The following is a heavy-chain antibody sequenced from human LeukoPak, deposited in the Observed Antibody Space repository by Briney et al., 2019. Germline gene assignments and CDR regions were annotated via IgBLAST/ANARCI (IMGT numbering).Heavy chain of an antibody. CDR1: GGSISSYY. CDR3: AXXXXRXLEYYFDY. V-gene: IGHV4-4*07. Sequence: PSETLSLTCTVSGGSISSYYWSWIRQPAGKGLEWIGRIYTSGSTNYNPSLKSRVTMSVDTSKNQFSLKLSSVTAADTAVYYCAXXXXRXLEYYFDYWGQGTLVTVSS. J-gene: IGHJ4*02. CDR2: IYTSGST.